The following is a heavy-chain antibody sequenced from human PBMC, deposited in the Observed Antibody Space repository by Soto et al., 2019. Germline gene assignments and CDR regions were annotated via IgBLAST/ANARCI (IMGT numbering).Heavy chain of an antibody. CDR3: AKDERREIQLTYLPYGLDV. J-gene: IGHJ6*02. CDR2: IAYDGSAE. Sequence: QVQLVESGGGVVQPGKSLRLSCAGSAFAFSSYGIHWVRQAPGKGLEWVAAIAYDGSAEYYTDSVKGRVTIYRDNSKNMVFLQMNSLRAEDTAVYYCAKDERREIQLTYLPYGLDVWGQGTTVTVSS. CDR1: AFAFSSYG. V-gene: IGHV3-30*18.